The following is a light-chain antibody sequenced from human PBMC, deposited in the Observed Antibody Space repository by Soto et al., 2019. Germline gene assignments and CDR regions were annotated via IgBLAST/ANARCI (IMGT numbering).Light chain of an antibody. CDR1: SRDVGGYNY. CDR2: EVS. J-gene: IGLJ1*01. CDR3: SSYAGSNNYV. V-gene: IGLV2-8*01. Sequence: SALTQPPSASGSPGQSVTISCTRTSRDVGGYNYVSWYQQHPSKAPKLMIYEVSKRPSGVPDRFSGSKSGNTASLTVSGLQAEDEADYYCSSYAGSNNYVFGTGTKVTVL.